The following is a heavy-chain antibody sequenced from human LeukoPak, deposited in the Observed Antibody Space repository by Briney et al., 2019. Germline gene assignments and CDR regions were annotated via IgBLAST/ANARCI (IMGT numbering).Heavy chain of an antibody. J-gene: IGHJ6*02. D-gene: IGHD2-2*01. CDR3: ARDVDIVVVPAAAYYYYGMDV. V-gene: IGHV3-30-3*01. CDR2: ISYDGSNK. Sequence: GRSLRLSCAASGFTFSSYAMHWVRQAPGKGLERVAVISYDGSNKYYADSVKGRFTISRDNSKNTLYLQMNSLRAEDTAVYYCARDVDIVVVPAAAYYYYGMDVWGQGTTVTVSS. CDR1: GFTFSSYA.